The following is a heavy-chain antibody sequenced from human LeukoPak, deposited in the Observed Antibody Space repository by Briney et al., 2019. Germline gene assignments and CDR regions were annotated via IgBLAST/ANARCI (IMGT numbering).Heavy chain of an antibody. J-gene: IGHJ1*01. CDR1: GFTFSSYA. Sequence: PGRSLSLSCAASGFTFSSYAMHWVRQAPGKGLEWVAVISYDGSNKYYADSVKGRFTTSRDNSKNTLYLQMNSLRAEDTAVYYCASPGNYDFWSGYYLPHWGQGTLVTVSS. D-gene: IGHD3-3*01. CDR2: ISYDGSNK. V-gene: IGHV3-30*04. CDR3: ASPGNYDFWSGYYLPH.